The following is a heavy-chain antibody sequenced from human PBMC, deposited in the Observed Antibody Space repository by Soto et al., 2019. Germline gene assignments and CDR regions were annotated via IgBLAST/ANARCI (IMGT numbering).Heavy chain of an antibody. Sequence: SVKVSCKASGGTFSSYAISWVRQAPGQGLEWMGGIIPIFGTANYAQKFQGRVTITADKSTSTAYMELSSLRSEDTAVYYCARYTYGSGDSESYVWGQGTKVTVSS. J-gene: IGHJ6*02. CDR3: ARYTYGSGDSESYV. CDR1: GGTFSSYA. V-gene: IGHV1-69*06. D-gene: IGHD3-10*01. CDR2: IIPIFGTA.